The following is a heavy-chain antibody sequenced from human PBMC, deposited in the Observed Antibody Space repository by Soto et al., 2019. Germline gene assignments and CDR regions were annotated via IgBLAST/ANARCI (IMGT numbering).Heavy chain of an antibody. CDR3: ARALGSWGAYYSDS. CDR2: IYWDDDK. J-gene: IGHJ4*02. D-gene: IGHD3-16*01. V-gene: IGHV2-5*02. CDR1: GFSLNTYGVG. Sequence: QITLKESGPPLVKPTQNLTLTCTVSGFSLNTYGVGVGWIRQPPGQALEWLALIYWDDDKRYSPSLKSRPTITKDTSKNQVVLTMTNMDPVDTATYYCARALGSWGAYYSDSWGQGTLVTVSP.